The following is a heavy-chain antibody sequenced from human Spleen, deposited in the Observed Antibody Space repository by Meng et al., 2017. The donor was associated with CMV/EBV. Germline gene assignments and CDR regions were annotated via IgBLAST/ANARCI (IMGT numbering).Heavy chain of an antibody. CDR3: ARGTTLTYYFDY. CDR2: IYTSGST. V-gene: IGHV4-4*07. J-gene: IGHJ4*02. Sequence: GSLRLSCTVSGGSISSYYWSWIRQPAGKGLEWIGRIYTSGSTNYNPSLKSRVTMSVDTSKNQFSLKLSSVTAADTAVYYCARGTTLTYYFDYWGQGTLVTVSS. D-gene: IGHD1-1*01. CDR1: GGSISSYY.